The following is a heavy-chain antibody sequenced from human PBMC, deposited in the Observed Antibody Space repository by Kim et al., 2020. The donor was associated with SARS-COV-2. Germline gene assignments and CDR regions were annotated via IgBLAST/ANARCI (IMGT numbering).Heavy chain of an antibody. CDR3: ATAYYDYIWGSQPYYFDY. J-gene: IGHJ4*02. CDR1: GGSISSGGYY. V-gene: IGHV4-31*03. D-gene: IGHD3-16*01. Sequence: SETLSLTCTVSGGSISSGGYYGTWIRQHQGKGLEWIGYIYYSGSTYYNPSLKSRVTISVDTSKNQFSLKLSSVTAADTAMYYCATAYYDYIWGSQPYYFDYWGQGTLVTVSS. CDR2: IYYSGST.